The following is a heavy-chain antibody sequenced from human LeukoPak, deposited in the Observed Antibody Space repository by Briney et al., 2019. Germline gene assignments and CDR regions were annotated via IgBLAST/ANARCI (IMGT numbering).Heavy chain of an antibody. CDR1: GGSISSGGYY. CDR2: IYYSGST. CDR3: ARDRRYDFWSGYSDAFDI. Sequence: SQTLSLTCTVSGGSISSGGYYWSWIRQPPGKGLEWIGYIYYSGSTNYNPSLKSRVTISVDTSKNQFSLKLSSVTAADTAVYYCARDRRYDFWSGYSDAFDIWGQGTMVTVSS. V-gene: IGHV4-61*08. J-gene: IGHJ3*02. D-gene: IGHD3-3*01.